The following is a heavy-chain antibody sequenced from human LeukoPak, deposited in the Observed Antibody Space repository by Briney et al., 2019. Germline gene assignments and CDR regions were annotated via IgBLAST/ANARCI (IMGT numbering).Heavy chain of an antibody. D-gene: IGHD7-27*01. CDR1: GYPISSGYY. V-gene: IGHV4-38-2*02. Sequence: SETLSLTCTVSGYPISSGYYWGWIRQPPGKGLEWIGSIYHSGSTYYNPSLKSRVTISVDTSKNQFSLKLSSVTAADTAVYYCARDLGFWGQGTLVTVSS. CDR2: IYHSGST. CDR3: ARDLGF. J-gene: IGHJ4*02.